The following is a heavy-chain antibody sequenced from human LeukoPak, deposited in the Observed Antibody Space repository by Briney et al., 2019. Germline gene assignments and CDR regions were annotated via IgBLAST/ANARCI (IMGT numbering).Heavy chain of an antibody. V-gene: IGHV4-59*01. CDR2: IYSSGST. D-gene: IGHD3-16*01. CDR1: GGSISIYY. Sequence: PSETLSLTCIVSGGSISIYYWNWIRQPPGKGLEWIGYIYSSGSTDYNPSLKRRVTISADTPKNQFSLKLTSVTAADTAVYYCARDRELGSWGQGILVTVSS. J-gene: IGHJ5*02. CDR3: ARDRELGS.